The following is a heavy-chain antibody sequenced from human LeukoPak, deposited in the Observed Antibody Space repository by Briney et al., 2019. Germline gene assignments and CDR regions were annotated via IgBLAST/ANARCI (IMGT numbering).Heavy chain of an antibody. CDR3: ARGLRRTPNWFDP. D-gene: IGHD3-16*01. V-gene: IGHV4-34*01. J-gene: IGHJ5*02. Sequence: SETLSLTCAVYGGSFGGYYWSWIRQPPGKGLEWIGEINHSGSTNYNPSLKSRVTISVDTSKNQFSLRPSSVTAADTAVYYCARGLRRTPNWFDPWGQGTPVTVSS. CDR1: GGSFGGYY. CDR2: INHSGST.